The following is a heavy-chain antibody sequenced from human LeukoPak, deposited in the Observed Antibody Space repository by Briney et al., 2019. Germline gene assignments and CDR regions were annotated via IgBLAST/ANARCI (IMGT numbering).Heavy chain of an antibody. V-gene: IGHV4-34*01. CDR3: ARAQKGYRNAFDI. Sequence: SETLSLTCAVYGGSFSGHYWIWIRQPPGKGLEWIGEINHSGSTNYNPSLRSRVTISVDTSKNQFSLKLSSVTAADTAVYYCARAQKGYRNAFDIWGQGTMVTVSS. J-gene: IGHJ3*02. D-gene: IGHD1-1*01. CDR1: GGSFSGHY. CDR2: INHSGST.